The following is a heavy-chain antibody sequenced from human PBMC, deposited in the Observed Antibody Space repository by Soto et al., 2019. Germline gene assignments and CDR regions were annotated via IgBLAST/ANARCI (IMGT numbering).Heavy chain of an antibody. V-gene: IGHV3-23*01. CDR3: AKALSQFFPFDY. CDR1: GFTFSNYA. Sequence: RRLSCAASGFTFSNYAMSWVRQAPGKGLEWVSAISGGGTSTYYSDSVKGRFSISRDNTKNTLYLQMNTLRAEDTAVYYCAKALSQFFPFDYWGQGTLVTVSS. CDR2: ISGGGTST. D-gene: IGHD3-3*01. J-gene: IGHJ4*02.